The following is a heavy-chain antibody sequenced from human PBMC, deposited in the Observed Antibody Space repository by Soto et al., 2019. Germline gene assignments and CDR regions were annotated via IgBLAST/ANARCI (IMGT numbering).Heavy chain of an antibody. D-gene: IGHD3-3*01. J-gene: IGHJ3*02. CDR2: ISGSGGST. Sequence: GGSLRLSCAASGFTFSSYAMSWVRQAPGKGLEWVSAISGSGGSTYYADSGKGRFTISRDNSKNTLYLQMNSLRTEDTAVYYCAMGFYDFWSGYLLGAFDIWGQGTMVTVSS. CDR3: AMGFYDFWSGYLLGAFDI. V-gene: IGHV3-23*01. CDR1: GFTFSSYA.